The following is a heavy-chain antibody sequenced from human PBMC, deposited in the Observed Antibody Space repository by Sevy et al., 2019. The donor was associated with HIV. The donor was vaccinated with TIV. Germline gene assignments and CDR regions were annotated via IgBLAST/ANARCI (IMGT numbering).Heavy chain of an antibody. CDR2: TYYRSKWYN. J-gene: IGHJ3*02. V-gene: IGHV6-1*01. CDR3: AREGTKIVATISYAFDI. Sequence: KQSQTLSLTFAISGDSVSSNSAAWNWIRQSPSRGLEWLGRTYYRSKWYNDYAVSVKSRITINPDTSKNQCSLQLNSVTPEDTAVYYCAREGTKIVATISYAFDIWGQGTMVTVSS. CDR1: GDSVSSNSAA. D-gene: IGHD5-12*01.